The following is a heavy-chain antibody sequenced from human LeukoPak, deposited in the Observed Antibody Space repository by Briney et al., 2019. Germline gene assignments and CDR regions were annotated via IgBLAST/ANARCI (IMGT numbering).Heavy chain of an antibody. CDR2: ISAYNGNT. J-gene: IGHJ3*02. CDR3: ERDRDSSSWENHAFDI. D-gene: IGHD6-13*01. CDR1: GYTFTSYG. Sequence: ASVKVSCKASGYTFTSYGISWVRQAPGQGLEWMGWISAYNGNTNYAQKLQGRVTMTTDTSTSTAYMELRSLRSDDTAVYYCERDRDSSSWENHAFDIWGQGTMVTVSS. V-gene: IGHV1-18*01.